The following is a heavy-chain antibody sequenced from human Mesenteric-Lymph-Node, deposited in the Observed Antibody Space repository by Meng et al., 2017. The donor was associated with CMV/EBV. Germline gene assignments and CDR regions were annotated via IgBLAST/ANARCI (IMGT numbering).Heavy chain of an antibody. V-gene: IGHV4-34*01. J-gene: IGHJ4*02. D-gene: IGHD3-9*01. CDR2: INHSGST. CDR3: ARGSSYDILTGYFDY. CDR1: GGSLSGYY. Sequence: VQLPPWGHRPWKALGSMAGKCTVDGGSLSGYYSNWIRQSPGKGLERIGEINHSGSTTYNPSFTSRILISVDTSTNHITLNMSSVTAADTAVYYCARGSSYDILTGYFDYWGQGALVTVSS.